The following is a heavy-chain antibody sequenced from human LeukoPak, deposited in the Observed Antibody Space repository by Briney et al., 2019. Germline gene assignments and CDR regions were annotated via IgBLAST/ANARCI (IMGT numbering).Heavy chain of an antibody. V-gene: IGHV5-51*01. D-gene: IGHD6-13*01. CDR3: ARLQTGRQHSQFDP. CDR2: IYPGDSDT. J-gene: IGHJ5*02. Sequence: GESLKISCKGSEDSFTNYWIGWVRQMPGKGLEWMGIIYPGDSDTRYSPSFQGQVTISADKSISTAYLQWSSLKASDTAMYYCARLQTGRQHSQFDPWGQGTLVTVSS. CDR1: EDSFTNYW.